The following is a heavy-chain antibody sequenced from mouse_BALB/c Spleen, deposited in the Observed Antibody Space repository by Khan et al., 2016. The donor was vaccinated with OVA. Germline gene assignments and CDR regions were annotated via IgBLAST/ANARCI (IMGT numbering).Heavy chain of an antibody. CDR1: GFTFSSYA. CDR3: GRGHFYGTTYDYWYFDV. J-gene: IGHJ1*01. Sequence: VALVESGGGLVKPGGSLKLSCAASGFTFSSYAMSWVRQTPEKRLEWVASINSGGSAYSLDSMQGRFTISRDNARNILYLQMSSLRSEDTAMYYCGRGHFYGTTYDYWYFDVWGAGTTVTVSS. CDR2: INSGGSA. D-gene: IGHD1-1*01. V-gene: IGHV5-6-5*01.